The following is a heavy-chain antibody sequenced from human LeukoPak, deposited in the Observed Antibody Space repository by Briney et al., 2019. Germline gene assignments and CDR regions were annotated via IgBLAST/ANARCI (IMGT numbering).Heavy chain of an antibody. CDR2: ISSSSSYI. V-gene: IGHV3-21*01. CDR1: GFNFSSYS. CDR3: ARGLHPMVYATSSGFDP. D-gene: IGHD2-8*01. Sequence: GGSLRLSCAASGFNFSSYSMNWVRQAPGKGLEWVSSISSSSSYIYYADSVKGRFTISRDNAKNSLYLQMNSLRAEDTAVYYCARGLHPMVYATSSGFDPWGHGTLVTVSS. J-gene: IGHJ5*02.